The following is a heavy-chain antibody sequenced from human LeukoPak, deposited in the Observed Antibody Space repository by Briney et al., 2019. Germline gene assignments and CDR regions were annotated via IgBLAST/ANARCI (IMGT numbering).Heavy chain of an antibody. J-gene: IGHJ5*02. CDR3: ASPRSYYDSSGYYIS. Sequence: SETLSLTCTVSGGSVSSGSYYWSWIRQPPGKGLEWIGYIYYSGSTDYNPSLKSRVTISVDTSKNQFSLKLSSVTAADTAVYYCASPRSYYDSSGYYISWGQGTLVTVSS. CDR1: GGSVSSGSYY. V-gene: IGHV4-61*01. D-gene: IGHD3-22*01. CDR2: IYYSGST.